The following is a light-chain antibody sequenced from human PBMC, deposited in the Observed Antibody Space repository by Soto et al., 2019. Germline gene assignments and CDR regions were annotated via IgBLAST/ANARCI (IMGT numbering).Light chain of an antibody. CDR3: AAWDDSLNGPV. V-gene: IGLV1-44*01. CDR1: SSNIGSNT. CDR2: SNN. Sequence: QSALTQPPSASGTPGQRVTISCSGSSSNIGSNTVNWYQQLPGTAPKLLIYSNNQRPSGVPDRFSGSKSGTSASLAISGLQSEDEADYDCAAWDDSLNGPVFGTGTKVAVL. J-gene: IGLJ1*01.